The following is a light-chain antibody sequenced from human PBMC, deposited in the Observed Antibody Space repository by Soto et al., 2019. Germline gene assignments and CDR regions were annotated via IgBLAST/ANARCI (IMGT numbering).Light chain of an antibody. Sequence: DIKMTQSPSSVSASVGDRVTITCRASQGISTWLAWYQLKPGKAPKLLVYAASSLRSGVPSRFSGSGSGTDLTLTISSLQPKDFATYYCQQADSPPFTVGPGTKLDI. V-gene: IGKV1D-12*01. CDR2: AAS. J-gene: IGKJ3*01. CDR3: QQADSPPFT. CDR1: QGISTW.